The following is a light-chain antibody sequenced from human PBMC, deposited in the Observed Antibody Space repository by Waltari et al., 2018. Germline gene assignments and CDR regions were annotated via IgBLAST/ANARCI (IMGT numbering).Light chain of an antibody. CDR2: VAS. J-gene: IGKJ2*01. CDR3: QQSYTTAYT. V-gene: IGKV1-39*01. CDR1: QSISTS. Sequence: IQMTRSPSSLSASVGARFTITCRASQSISTSLNWYQQIPGKAPKLLIYVASTLQSGVPSRFSGSGSGTDFSLTISSLQPEDFATYYCQQSYTTAYTFGQGTKLEIK.